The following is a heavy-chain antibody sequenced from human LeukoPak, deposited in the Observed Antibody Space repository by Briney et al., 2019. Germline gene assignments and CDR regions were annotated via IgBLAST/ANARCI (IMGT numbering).Heavy chain of an antibody. CDR3: ARDLSGYYDSSGYGGFDY. CDR1: GHTFTGYY. CDR2: INPNSGGT. J-gene: IGHJ4*02. Sequence: ASVKVSCKASGHTFTGYYMHWVRQAPGQGLEWMGWINPNSGGTNYAQKFQGRVTMTRDTSISTAYMELSRLRSDDTAVYYCARDLSGYYDSSGYGGFDYWGQGTLVTVSS. V-gene: IGHV1-2*02. D-gene: IGHD3-22*01.